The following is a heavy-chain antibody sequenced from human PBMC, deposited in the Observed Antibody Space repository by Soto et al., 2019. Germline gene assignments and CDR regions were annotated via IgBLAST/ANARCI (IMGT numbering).Heavy chain of an antibody. CDR3: ARDRLRFLGMDV. CDR1: GFTVSSNY. D-gene: IGHD3-3*01. CDR2: IYSGGST. J-gene: IGHJ6*02. Sequence: GGSLRLSWAASGFTVSSNYMSWVRQAPGKGLEWVSVIYSGGSTYYADSVKGRFTISRDNSKNTLYLQMNSLRAEDTAVYYCARDRLRFLGMDVWGQGTTVTVSS. V-gene: IGHV3-53*01.